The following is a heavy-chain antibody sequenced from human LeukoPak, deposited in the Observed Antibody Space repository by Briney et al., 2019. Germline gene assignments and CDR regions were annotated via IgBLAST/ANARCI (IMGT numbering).Heavy chain of an antibody. CDR1: GFTFSSYW. D-gene: IGHD6-6*01. CDR3: ARGMGSSSSRSYYYGMDV. Sequence: GGSLRLSCAASGFTFSSYWMNWARQAPGKGLEWVAVISYDGSNKYYADSVKGRFTISRDNSKNTLYLQMNSLRAEDTAVYYCARGMGSSSSRSYYYGMDVWGQGTTVTVSS. CDR2: ISYDGSNK. V-gene: IGHV3-30-3*01. J-gene: IGHJ6*02.